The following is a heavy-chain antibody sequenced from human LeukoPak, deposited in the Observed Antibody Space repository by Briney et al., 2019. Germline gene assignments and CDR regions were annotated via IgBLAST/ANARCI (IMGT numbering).Heavy chain of an antibody. CDR3: ARELLWFGEPTYYYYYGMDV. Sequence: GGSLRLSCAASGFTFSSYATHWVRQAPGKGLEWVAVISYDGSNKYYADSVKGRFTISRDNSKNTLYLQMNSLRAEDTAVYYCARELLWFGEPTYYYYYGMDVWGQGTTVTVSS. CDR2: ISYDGSNK. D-gene: IGHD3-10*01. V-gene: IGHV3-30-3*01. J-gene: IGHJ6*02. CDR1: GFTFSSYA.